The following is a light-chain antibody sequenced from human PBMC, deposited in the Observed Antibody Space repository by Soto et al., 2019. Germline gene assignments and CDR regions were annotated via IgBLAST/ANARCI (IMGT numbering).Light chain of an antibody. Sequence: EIVLTQSPATLSLSPGERATLSCRASQSVSNHLGWYQQKPGQPPRLLIYDASNRATAIPAGFSGSGSGTDFTLPASSLEPEDCAVYYCQKGGAFGQGTRLEMK. CDR2: DAS. V-gene: IGKV3-11*01. CDR1: QSVSNH. CDR3: QKGGA. J-gene: IGKJ5*01.